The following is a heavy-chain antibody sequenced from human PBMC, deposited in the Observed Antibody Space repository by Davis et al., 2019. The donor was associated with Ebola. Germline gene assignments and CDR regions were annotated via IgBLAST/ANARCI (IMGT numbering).Heavy chain of an antibody. D-gene: IGHD3-22*01. CDR3: ARIPAYYYDSSGYFWDYYYGMDV. Sequence: SVKVSCKASGGTFSSYTISWVRQAPGQGLEWMGRIIPILGIANYAQKFQGRVTITADKSTSTAYMELSSLRSEDTAVYYCARIPAYYYDSSGYFWDYYYGMDVWGQGTTVTVSS. CDR2: IIPILGIA. CDR1: GGTFSSYT. J-gene: IGHJ6*02. V-gene: IGHV1-69*02.